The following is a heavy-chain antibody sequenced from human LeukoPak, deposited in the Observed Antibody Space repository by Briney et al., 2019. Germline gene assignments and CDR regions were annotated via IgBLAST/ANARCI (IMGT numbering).Heavy chain of an antibody. Sequence: SQTLSLTCTVSGGSISSGGYYWSWIRQHPGKGLEWIGYIYYSGSTYYNPSPKSRVTISVDTSKNQFSLKLSSVTAADTAVYYCARSIFGVVRTYGMDVWGQGTTVTVSS. CDR1: GGSISSGGYY. V-gene: IGHV4-31*03. D-gene: IGHD3-3*01. CDR2: IYYSGST. CDR3: ARSIFGVVRTYGMDV. J-gene: IGHJ6*02.